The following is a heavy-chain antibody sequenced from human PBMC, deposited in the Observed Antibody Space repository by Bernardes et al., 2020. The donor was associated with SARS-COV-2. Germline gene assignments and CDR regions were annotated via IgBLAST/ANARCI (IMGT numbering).Heavy chain of an antibody. D-gene: IGHD2-21*01. J-gene: IGHJ4*02. V-gene: IGHV3-15*01. CDR3: TTDSVVIAITEHDY. Sequence: GSLRPSSAPSGLAFTNAWISCVRPTPGRRLEWGCGITIKTDGGTTDYAAPVKGRFTISRDDSKNTLYLQMNSLKTEDTAVYYCTTDSVVIAITEHDYWGQGTLVTVSS. CDR1: GLAFTNAW. CDR2: ITIKTDGGTT.